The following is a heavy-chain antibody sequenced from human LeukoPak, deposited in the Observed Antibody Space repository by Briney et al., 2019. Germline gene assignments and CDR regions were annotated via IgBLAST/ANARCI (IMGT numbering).Heavy chain of an antibody. J-gene: IGHJ4*02. D-gene: IGHD4-17*01. CDR3: ARDRDGDYTLDY. CDR2: IYYSGST. V-gene: IGHV4-31*03. Sequence: SETLSLTCTVSGGSISSGGYYWSWIRQHPGKGLEWIGYIYYSGSTYYNPSLKSRVTISVDTSKNQSSLKLSSVTAADTAVYYCARDRDGDYTLDYWGQGTLVTVSS. CDR1: GGSISSGGYY.